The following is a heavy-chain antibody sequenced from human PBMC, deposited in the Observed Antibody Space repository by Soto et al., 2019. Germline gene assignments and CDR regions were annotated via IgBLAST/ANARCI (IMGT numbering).Heavy chain of an antibody. CDR1: GYTFTSYG. V-gene: IGHV1-18*01. J-gene: IGHJ4*02. CDR2: ISAYNGNT. Sequence: ASVKVSCKASGYTFTSYGISWVRQAPGQGLEWMGWISAYNGNTNYAQKLQGRVTMTTDTSTSTAYMELRSLRSDDTAVYYCARDSYPYYYDSSGSGHYWGQGTLVTVSS. D-gene: IGHD3-22*01. CDR3: ARDSYPYYYDSSGSGHY.